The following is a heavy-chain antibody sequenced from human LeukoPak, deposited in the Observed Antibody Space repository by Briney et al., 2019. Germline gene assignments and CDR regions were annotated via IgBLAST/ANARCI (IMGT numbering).Heavy chain of an antibody. D-gene: IGHD3-3*01. CDR1: GFTFSTYG. Sequence: PGGSLRLSCAASGFTFSTYGIHWVRQAPGKGLEWVAFIQYDGSYKFYADSVQGRFSISRDNSKNTLFLQMNSLRAEDTAVYYCAREDRSWYYDFWSGPRDFDYWGQGTLVTVSS. CDR3: AREDRSWYYDFWSGPRDFDY. CDR2: IQYDGSYK. J-gene: IGHJ4*02. V-gene: IGHV3-30*02.